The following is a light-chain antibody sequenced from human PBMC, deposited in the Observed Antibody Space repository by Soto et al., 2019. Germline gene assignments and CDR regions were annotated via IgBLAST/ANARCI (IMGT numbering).Light chain of an antibody. Sequence: EIVMTQSPATLSVSPGERATLSCRASQSVSSNLAWYQQKPGQAPRLLIYGASTRATGIPARFSCSGSGTEFTLTISSLPSEDFAVYYCQQYNNWPPWTFGQGTKVEIK. CDR3: QQYNNWPPWT. CDR1: QSVSSN. CDR2: GAS. J-gene: IGKJ1*01. V-gene: IGKV3-15*01.